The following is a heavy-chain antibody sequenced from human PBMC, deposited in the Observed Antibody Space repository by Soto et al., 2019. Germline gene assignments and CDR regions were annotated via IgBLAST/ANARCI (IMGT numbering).Heavy chain of an antibody. CDR2: ISGSGGTT. CDR1: GFTFSNYA. D-gene: IGHD6-25*01. CDR3: AKFFVETGSNSGWPWSFHY. J-gene: IGHJ4*02. V-gene: IGHV3-23*01. Sequence: EVQLLESGGGLVQPGRSLRLSCAASGFTFSNYAMSWVRQAPGQGLDWVSAISGSGGTTYYADYVKGRFTISRDNSKNPLFLQMNSLRAEDAAVYYCAKFFVETGSNSGWPWSFHYWGQGTLVTVSS.